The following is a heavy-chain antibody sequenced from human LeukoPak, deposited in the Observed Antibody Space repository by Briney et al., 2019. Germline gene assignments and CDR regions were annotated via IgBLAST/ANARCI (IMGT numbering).Heavy chain of an antibody. J-gene: IGHJ3*02. Sequence: SETLSLTRAVYGGSFSGYYWSWIRQPPGKGLEWIGEINHSGSTNYNPSLKSRVTISVDTSKNQFSLKLSSVTAADTAVYYCARAFRFLEGHGAFDIWGQGTMVTVSS. CDR1: GGSFSGYY. CDR2: INHSGST. CDR3: ARAFRFLEGHGAFDI. V-gene: IGHV4-34*01. D-gene: IGHD3-3*01.